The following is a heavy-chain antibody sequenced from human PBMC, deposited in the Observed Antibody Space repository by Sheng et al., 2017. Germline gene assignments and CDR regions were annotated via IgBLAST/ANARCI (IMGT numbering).Heavy chain of an antibody. J-gene: IGHJ3*02. CDR1: GFTVSSNY. V-gene: IGHV3-53*02. D-gene: IGHD3-16*02. CDR2: IYSGGST. CDR3: ASPSVGGELSLYSAFDI. Sequence: EVQLVETGGGLIQPGGSLRLSCAASGFTVSSNYMSWVRQAPGKGLEWVSVIYSGGSTYYADSVKGRFTISRDNSKNTLYLQMNSLRAEDTAVYYCASPSVGGELSLYSAFDIWGQGTMVTVSS.